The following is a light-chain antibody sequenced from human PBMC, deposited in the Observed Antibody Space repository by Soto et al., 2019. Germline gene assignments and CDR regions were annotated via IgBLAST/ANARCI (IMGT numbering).Light chain of an antibody. J-gene: IGKJ1*01. CDR2: GAS. CDR3: QQDNNWPTWT. Sequence: EIVMTQSPATLSVSPGERVTLSCRARQSVGSNLAWYQQKPGQAPRLLIYGASTRATGIPARFSGSGSETEFTITISSLQYEDSAVSSSQQDNNWPTWTVGQGTKVEIK. V-gene: IGKV3-15*01. CDR1: QSVGSN.